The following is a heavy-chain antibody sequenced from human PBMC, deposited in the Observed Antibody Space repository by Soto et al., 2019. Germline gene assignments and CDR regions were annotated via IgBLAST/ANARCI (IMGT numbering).Heavy chain of an antibody. J-gene: IGHJ4*02. V-gene: IGHV3-30*18. D-gene: IGHD3-9*01. CDR2: ISYDGSTE. CDR3: ANGASQYFALLVTE. CDR1: GFTFSNFG. Sequence: QVQLVESGGGVVQPGRSLRLSCAASGFTFSNFGIHWVRQAPGKGPEWLAAISYDGSTEVYVDSVKGRFPISRDNPKNALYLQMNSLRLEDTAVYYCANGASQYFALLVTEWGPGTLVTVSS.